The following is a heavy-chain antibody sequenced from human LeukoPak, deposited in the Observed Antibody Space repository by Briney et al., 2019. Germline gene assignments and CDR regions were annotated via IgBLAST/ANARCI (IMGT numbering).Heavy chain of an antibody. D-gene: IGHD5-24*01. V-gene: IGHV3-30-3*01. CDR2: IASDGTKA. Sequence: QAGGSLRLSCAASGFTLSNCAMHWVRQAPGKGLEWVAIIASDGTKAYYADSVKGRFSISRDNSKNTVDLQMNTLRTEDTAIYYCAKDRSQEAIYKGALDVWGQGTTVTVSS. CDR3: AKDRSQEAIYKGALDV. J-gene: IGHJ6*02. CDR1: GFTLSNCA.